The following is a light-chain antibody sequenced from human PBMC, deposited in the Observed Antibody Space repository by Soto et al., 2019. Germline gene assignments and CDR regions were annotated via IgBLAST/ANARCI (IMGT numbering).Light chain of an antibody. V-gene: IGKV3D-15*01. Sequence: EIVMTRSPSTLSVSPGERATISCRASQSVSSNLAWYQQKPGQAPSLLIYDISARATGIPTRFSGSGSGTEFTLTISSLQSEDFAVYYCQQYNDWPLTFGGGTKWIS. CDR3: QQYNDWPLT. CDR1: QSVSSN. J-gene: IGKJ4*01. CDR2: DIS.